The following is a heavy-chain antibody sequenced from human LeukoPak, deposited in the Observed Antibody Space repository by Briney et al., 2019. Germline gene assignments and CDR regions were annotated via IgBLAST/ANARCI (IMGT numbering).Heavy chain of an antibody. V-gene: IGHV3-23*01. CDR3: AKDLTQQQLPTYYFDY. Sequence: QTGGSLRLSCAASGFTFSSYAMSWVRQAPGKGLEWVSAISGSGGSTYYADSVKGRFTISRDNSKNTLYLQMNSLRAEDTAVYYCAKDLTQQQLPTYYFDYWGQGTLVTVSS. CDR1: GFTFSSYA. CDR2: ISGSGGST. J-gene: IGHJ4*02. D-gene: IGHD6-13*01.